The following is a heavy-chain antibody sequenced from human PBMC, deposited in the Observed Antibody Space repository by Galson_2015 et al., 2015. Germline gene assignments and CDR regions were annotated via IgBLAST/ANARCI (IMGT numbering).Heavy chain of an antibody. D-gene: IGHD5-24*01. Sequence: LRLSCAASGFIFSSHTMSWVRQAPGKGLEWVSSITGSGGNTYYADSVKGRFTISRDNSKNTLFLQMNSLRAEDAAEYYCAQARISTNGLFDSWGQGTPVTVSS. J-gene: IGHJ5*01. CDR1: GFIFSSHT. CDR2: ITGSGGNT. CDR3: AQARISTNGLFDS. V-gene: IGHV3-23*01.